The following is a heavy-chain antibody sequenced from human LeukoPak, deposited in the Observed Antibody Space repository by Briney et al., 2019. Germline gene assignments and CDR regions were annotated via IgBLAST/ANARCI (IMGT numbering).Heavy chain of an antibody. Sequence: ASVKISCKVSGYTFTDNYMHWVQQAPGKGLEWMGLVDPEDGETIYAENFQGRITITADTSTDTAYMGLTSLRSEDTALYYCATGTVVGRGYYAMDVWGQGTTVTVSS. CDR2: VDPEDGET. D-gene: IGHD4-23*01. J-gene: IGHJ6*02. V-gene: IGHV1-69-2*01. CDR3: ATGTVVGRGYYAMDV. CDR1: GYTFTDNY.